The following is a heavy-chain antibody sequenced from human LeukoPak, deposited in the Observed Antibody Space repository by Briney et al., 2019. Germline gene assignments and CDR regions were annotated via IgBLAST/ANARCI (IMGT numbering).Heavy chain of an antibody. CDR3: ARAYGWELLGDVFDY. CDR2: IYTSGST. J-gene: IGHJ4*02. CDR1: GGSISSGSYY. V-gene: IGHV4-61*02. D-gene: IGHD1-26*01. Sequence: PSQTLSLTCTVSGGSISSGSYYWSWIRQPAGKGLEWIGRIYTSGSTNYNPSLKSRVTISVDTSKNQFSLKLSSVTAADTAVYYCARAYGWELLGDVFDYWGQGTLVTVSS.